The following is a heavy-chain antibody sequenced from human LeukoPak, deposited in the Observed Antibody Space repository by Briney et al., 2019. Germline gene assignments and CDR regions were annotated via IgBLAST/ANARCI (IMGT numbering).Heavy chain of an antibody. CDR2: INPNSGGT. V-gene: IGHV1-2*02. J-gene: IGHJ6*02. CDR3: ARVPEAGPTFYYYGMDV. Sequence: ASVKVSCKASGYTFTGYYMHWVRQAPGQGLEWMGWINPNSGGTNYAQKFQGRVTMTRDTSISTAYMELSGLRSDDAAVYYCARVPEAGPTFYYYGMDVWGQGTTVTVS. D-gene: IGHD6-19*01. CDR1: GYTFTGYY.